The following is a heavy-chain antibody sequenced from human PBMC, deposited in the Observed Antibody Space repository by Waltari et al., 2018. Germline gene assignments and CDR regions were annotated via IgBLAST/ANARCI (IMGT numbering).Heavy chain of an antibody. Sequence: GSLRLSCVASGFSFSDYEMSWVRQAPGKGLEWVSYITSSGTIDYTVSVRGRFTISRDNAKKTLYLQMNSLRVEDTAVYFCARCTSYRSFDYWGQGTLATVSS. CDR1: GFSFSDYE. D-gene: IGHD1-26*01. V-gene: IGHV3-48*03. J-gene: IGHJ4*02. CDR2: ITSSGTI. CDR3: ARCTSYRSFDY.